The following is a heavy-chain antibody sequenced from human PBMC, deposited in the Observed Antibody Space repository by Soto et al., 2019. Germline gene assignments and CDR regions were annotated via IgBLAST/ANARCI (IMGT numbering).Heavy chain of an antibody. V-gene: IGHV3-30*18. D-gene: IGHD6-19*01. Sequence: GGSLRLSCAASGFTFSSYGMHWVRQAPGKGLEWVAVISYDGSNKYYADSVKGRFTISRDNSKNTLYLQMNSLRAEDTAVYYCAKDRPVADAFDYWGQGTLVTVSS. CDR3: AKDRPVADAFDY. CDR1: GFTFSSYG. CDR2: ISYDGSNK. J-gene: IGHJ4*02.